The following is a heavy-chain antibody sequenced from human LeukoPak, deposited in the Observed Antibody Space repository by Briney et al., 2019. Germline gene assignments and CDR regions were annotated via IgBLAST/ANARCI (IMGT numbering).Heavy chain of an antibody. V-gene: IGHV3-66*02. CDR2: IYSGGST. Sequence: GGSLRLSCAASGFTVSSNYMSWVRQAPGKGLEWVSVIYSGGSTYCADSVKGRFTISRDNSKNTLYLQMNSLRAEDTAVYYCSSTSCPMCGMDVWGQGTTVTVSS. CDR1: GFTVSSNY. CDR3: SSTSCPMCGMDV. D-gene: IGHD2-2*01. J-gene: IGHJ6*02.